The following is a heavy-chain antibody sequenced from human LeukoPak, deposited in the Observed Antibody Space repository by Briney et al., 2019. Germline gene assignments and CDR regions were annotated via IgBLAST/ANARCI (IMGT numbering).Heavy chain of an antibody. V-gene: IGHV5-51*01. CDR2: IYPGDSNI. CDR3: ARRAYYESSGSHDC. Sequence: GESLQISCKGSGYSFNSYWIGWVRQMPGKGLEWMGIIYPGDSNIRYSPSFQGQVTISADKSISTAYLQWNSLKASDTAMYYCARRAYYESSGSHDCWGQGTLVTVSS. D-gene: IGHD3-22*01. J-gene: IGHJ4*02. CDR1: GYSFNSYW.